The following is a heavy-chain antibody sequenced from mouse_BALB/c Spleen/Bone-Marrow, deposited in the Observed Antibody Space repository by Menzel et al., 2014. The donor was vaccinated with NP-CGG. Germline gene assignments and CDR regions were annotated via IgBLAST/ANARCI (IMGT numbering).Heavy chain of an antibody. CDR2: ISSGGST. Sequence: EVMLVESGGGLVKPGGSLKLSCAASGFTFSSYAVSWVRQTPEKRLEWVASISSGGSTYYPDSVKGRFTISRDNARNILYLQMSSLRSEDTAMYYCAREEYGQKVYAMDYWGQGTSVTVSS. CDR1: GFTFSSYA. CDR3: AREEYGQKVYAMDY. V-gene: IGHV5-6-5*01. D-gene: IGHD2-10*02. J-gene: IGHJ4*01.